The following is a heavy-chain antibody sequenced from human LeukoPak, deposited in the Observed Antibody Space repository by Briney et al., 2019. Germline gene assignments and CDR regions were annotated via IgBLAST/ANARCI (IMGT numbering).Heavy chain of an antibody. V-gene: IGHV4-4*07. J-gene: IGHJ3*02. CDR2: IYTSGST. CDR1: GGSISSYY. CDR3: ARDFRECNTSGAAFDI. D-gene: IGHD3-10*01. Sequence: KPSETLSLTCTVSGGSISSYYWSWIRQPAGKGLEWIGRIYTSGSTNYNPSLKSRVTMSVDTSKNQFSLKLSSVTAADTAVYYCARDFRECNTSGAAFDIWGQGTVVTVSS.